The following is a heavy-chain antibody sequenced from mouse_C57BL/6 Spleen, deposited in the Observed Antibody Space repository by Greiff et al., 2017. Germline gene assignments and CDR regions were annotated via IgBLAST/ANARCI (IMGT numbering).Heavy chain of an antibody. CDR1: GYTFTSYG. Sequence: VKLQESGAELARPGASVKLSCKASGYTFTSYGISWVKQRTGQGLEWIGEIYPRSGNTYYNEKFKGKDTLTADKSSSTAYMELRSLTSEDSAVYFCATYGGFGFDYWGQGTTLTVSS. CDR3: ATYGGFGFDY. CDR2: IYPRSGNT. V-gene: IGHV1-81*01. D-gene: IGHD1-1*01. J-gene: IGHJ2*01.